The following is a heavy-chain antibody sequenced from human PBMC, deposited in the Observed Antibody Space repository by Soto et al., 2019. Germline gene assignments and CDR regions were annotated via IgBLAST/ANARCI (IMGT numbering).Heavy chain of an antibody. Sequence: KASETLSLTCTVSGGSISSSYCSWIRQPPGKRLEWIGYIYYSGSTNYNPSLKSRVTISVDTSKNQFSLKLSSVTAADTAVYYCARGLGGSWFPTFDYWGQGTLVTVSS. J-gene: IGHJ4*02. CDR2: IYYSGST. CDR3: ARGLGGSWFPTFDY. CDR1: GGSISSSY. V-gene: IGHV4-59*01. D-gene: IGHD6-13*01.